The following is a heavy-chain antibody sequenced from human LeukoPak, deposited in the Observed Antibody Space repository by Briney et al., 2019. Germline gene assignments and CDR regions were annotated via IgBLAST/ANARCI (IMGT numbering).Heavy chain of an antibody. D-gene: IGHD6-6*01. V-gene: IGHV3-23*01. CDR1: GFTFSSYA. CDR2: ITTSGGST. Sequence: NPGGSLRLSCAASGFTFSSYAMHWVRQAPGMGLEWVSGITTSGGSTYYADSVKGRFTISRDNSKNTLNLQMNSLRAEDTAVYCCAKKVSSVRYLDLWGRGTLVTVSS. CDR3: AKKVSSVRYLDL. J-gene: IGHJ2*01.